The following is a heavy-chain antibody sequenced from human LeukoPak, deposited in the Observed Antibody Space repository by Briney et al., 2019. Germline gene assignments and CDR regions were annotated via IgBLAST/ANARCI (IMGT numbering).Heavy chain of an antibody. D-gene: IGHD3-16*01. V-gene: IGHV4-59*02. CDR1: GGSVSAYY. CDR3: ARMINGDYFDY. CDR2: MSYSGST. J-gene: IGHJ4*02. Sequence: SETRSLTCSVSGGSVSAYYWSWIRQPPGEGLEYIGYMSYSGSTNCNPSVKSRVTISIDASRNQSSLKLSSVTAADTAVYYCARMINGDYFDYWGQGTLVTVSS.